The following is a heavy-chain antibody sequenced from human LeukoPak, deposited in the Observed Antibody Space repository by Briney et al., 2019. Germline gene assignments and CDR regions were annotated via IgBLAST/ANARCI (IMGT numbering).Heavy chain of an antibody. CDR3: AKSGYQLLSDWFDP. CDR2: IGGTGVRT. V-gene: IGHV3-23*01. J-gene: IGHJ5*02. D-gene: IGHD2-2*01. Sequence: GGSLRLSCASSGFTFSSYAMSWVRQAPGKGLEWVSTIGGTGVRTYYADSVKGRFTISRDNSKNTLYLQMNSLRAEDTAVYYCAKSGYQLLSDWFDPWGQGTLVTVSS. CDR1: GFTFSSYA.